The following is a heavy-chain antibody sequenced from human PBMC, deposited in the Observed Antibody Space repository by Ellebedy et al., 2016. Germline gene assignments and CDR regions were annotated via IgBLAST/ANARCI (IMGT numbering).Heavy chain of an antibody. CDR3: AKDSVLVGFDY. V-gene: IGHV3-23*01. CDR2: ISGSGGST. CDR1: GFTFSSYA. J-gene: IGHJ4*02. Sequence: GGSLRLXXAASGFTFSSYAMSWVRQAPGKGLEWVSAISGSGGSTYYADSVKGRFTISRDNSKNTLYLQMNSLRAEDTAVYYCAKDSVLVGFDYWGQGTLVTVSS. D-gene: IGHD2-8*02.